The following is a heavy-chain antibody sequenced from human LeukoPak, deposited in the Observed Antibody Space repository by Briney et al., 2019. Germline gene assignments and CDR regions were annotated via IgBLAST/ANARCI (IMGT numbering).Heavy chain of an antibody. V-gene: IGHV4-61*02. D-gene: IGHD6-13*01. CDR2: IYTSGST. CDR1: GGSISSASYY. Sequence: PSETLSLTCTVSGGSISSASYYWSWLRQPAGKGLEWIGRIYTSGSTNYSPSLRSRVTILVDTSKNQFSLKLRSVTAADTAVYYCARDRVGQQLVGRKYYYYYMDVWGKGNTVTISS. CDR3: ARDRVGQQLVGRKYYYYYMDV. J-gene: IGHJ6*03.